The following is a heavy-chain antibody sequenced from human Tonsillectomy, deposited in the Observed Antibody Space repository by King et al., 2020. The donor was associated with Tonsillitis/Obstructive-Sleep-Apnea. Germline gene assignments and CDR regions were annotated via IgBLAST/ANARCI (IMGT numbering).Heavy chain of an antibody. Sequence: VQLVESGGGLVQPGGSLRLSCSASGFTFSSYGMHWVRQAPGKGLEYVSAISSNGGSTYYADSVKGRFTISRDNSKNTLYLQMSSLRAEDTAVYYCVKEEGDTVVNQGEGENWFDPWGQGTLVTVSS. CDR2: ISSNGGST. CDR1: GFTFSSYG. D-gene: IGHD4-23*01. V-gene: IGHV3-64D*06. J-gene: IGHJ5*02. CDR3: VKEEGDTVVNQGEGENWFDP.